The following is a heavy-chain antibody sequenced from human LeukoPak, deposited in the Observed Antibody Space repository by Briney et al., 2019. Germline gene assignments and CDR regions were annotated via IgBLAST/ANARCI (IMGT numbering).Heavy chain of an antibody. J-gene: IGHJ4*02. CDR2: IRYDGSNK. CDR1: GFTFSSYG. D-gene: IGHD3-22*01. CDR3: ARGGLYNDSSGYYVGFDY. Sequence: GGSLRLSCAASGFTFSSYGMHWVRQAPGKGLEWVAFIRYDGSNKYYADSVKGRFTISRDSSKNTLYLQMNSLRAEDTALYYCARGGLYNDSSGYYVGFDYWGQGILVTVSS. V-gene: IGHV3-30*02.